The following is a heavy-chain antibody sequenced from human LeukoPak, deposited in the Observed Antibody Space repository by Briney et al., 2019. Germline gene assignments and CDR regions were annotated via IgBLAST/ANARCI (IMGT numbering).Heavy chain of an antibody. J-gene: IGHJ3*02. CDR3: TLYCSGGSCYHHDAFDI. V-gene: IGHV3-73*01. CDR2: IRSKANSYAT. CDR1: GFTFSGSA. Sequence: PGGSLRLSCAASGFTFSGSAMHWVRQASGKGLEWAGRIRSKANSYATAYAASVKGRFTISRDDSRNTAYLQMNSLKTEDTAVYYCTLYCSGGSCYHHDAFDIWGQGTMVTVSS. D-gene: IGHD2-15*01.